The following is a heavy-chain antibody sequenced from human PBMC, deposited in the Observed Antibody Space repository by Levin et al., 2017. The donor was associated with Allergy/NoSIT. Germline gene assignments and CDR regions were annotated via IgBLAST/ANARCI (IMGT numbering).Heavy chain of an antibody. D-gene: IGHD3-9*01. CDR3: ASTVLRYFDWLSQGYFQH. CDR2: IYYSGST. CDR1: GGSISSYY. J-gene: IGHJ1*01. V-gene: IGHV4-59*01. Sequence: SETLSLTCTVSGGSISSYYWSWIRQPPGKGLEWIGYIYYSGSTNYNPSLKSRVTISVDTSKNQFSLKLSSVTAADTAVYYCASTVLRYFDWLSQGYFQHWGQGTLVTVSS.